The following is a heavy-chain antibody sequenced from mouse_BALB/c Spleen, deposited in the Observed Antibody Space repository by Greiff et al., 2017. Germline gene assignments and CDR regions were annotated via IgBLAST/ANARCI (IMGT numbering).Heavy chain of an antibody. Sequence: VQLQQSGAELARPGASVKLSCKASGYTFTSYWMQWVKQRPGQGLEWIGAIYPGDGDTRYTQKFTGKATLTADKSSSTAYMQLSSLASEDSAVYYCARSTVGAAMDYWGQGTSVTVSS. CDR2: IYPGDGDT. D-gene: IGHD1-1*01. V-gene: IGHV1-87*01. CDR3: ARSTVGAAMDY. J-gene: IGHJ4*01. CDR1: GYTFTSYW.